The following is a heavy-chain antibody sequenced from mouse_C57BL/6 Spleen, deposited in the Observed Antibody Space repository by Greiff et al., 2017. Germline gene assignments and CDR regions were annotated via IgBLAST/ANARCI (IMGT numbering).Heavy chain of an antibody. V-gene: IGHV1-76*01. Sequence: QVQLQQSGAELVRPGASVKLSCKASGYTFTDYYINWVKQRPGQGLEWIARIYPGSGNTYYNEKFKGKATLTAEKSSSTAYMQLSSLTSEDSAVYFCARYYYYGSSFDYWGQGTTLTVSS. CDR3: ARYYYYGSSFDY. CDR1: GYTFTDYY. D-gene: IGHD1-1*01. CDR2: IYPGSGNT. J-gene: IGHJ2*01.